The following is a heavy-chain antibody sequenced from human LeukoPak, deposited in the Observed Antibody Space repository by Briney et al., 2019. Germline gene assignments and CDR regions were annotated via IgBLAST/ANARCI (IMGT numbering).Heavy chain of an antibody. V-gene: IGHV3-48*03. J-gene: IGHJ4*02. CDR2: ISTSGNTK. D-gene: IGHD1-14*01. Sequence: QPGGSLRLSCAASGFIFSGYEMHWVRQAPGKGLEWVSCISTSGNTKYYADSVKGRFTISRDNARNSLYLQMNSLRAEDTAVYYCARDENPSESWGQGTLVTVSS. CDR1: GFIFSGYE. CDR3: ARDENPSES.